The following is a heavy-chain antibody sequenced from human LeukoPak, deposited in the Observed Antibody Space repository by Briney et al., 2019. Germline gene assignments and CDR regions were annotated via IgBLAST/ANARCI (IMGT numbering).Heavy chain of an antibody. D-gene: IGHD3-9*01. J-gene: IGHJ6*02. CDR1: GGSFSGYY. Sequence: SETLSLTCAVYGGSFSGYYWSWIRQPPGKGVEWIGEINHSGSTNYNPSLKSRVTISVDTSKNQFSLKLSSVTAADTAVYYCARVRTTLRYFDWSPVGMDVWGQGTTVTVSS. V-gene: IGHV4-34*01. CDR2: INHSGST. CDR3: ARVRTTLRYFDWSPVGMDV.